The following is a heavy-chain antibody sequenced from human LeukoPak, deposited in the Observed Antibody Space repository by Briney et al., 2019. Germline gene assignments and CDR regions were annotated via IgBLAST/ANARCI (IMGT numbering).Heavy chain of an antibody. V-gene: IGHV5-51*01. J-gene: IGHJ4*02. CDR2: IYPGDSDT. D-gene: IGHD2-2*01. CDR1: GYSFTSYW. Sequence: GGSLKISCKGSGYSFTSYWIGWVRQMPGKGLEWMGIIYPGDSDTRYSPSFQGQVTISADKSISTAYLQWSSLKASDTAMYYCARLGADIVVVPAASYFDYWGQGTLVTVSS. CDR3: ARLGADIVVVPAASYFDY.